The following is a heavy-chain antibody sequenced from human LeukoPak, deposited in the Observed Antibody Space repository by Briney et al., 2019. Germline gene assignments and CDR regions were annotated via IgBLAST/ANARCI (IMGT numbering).Heavy chain of an antibody. CDR1: GYTFTSYG. Sequence: ASLKVSCKPSGYTFTSYGITWVRQGPGHRLEWMGWISAYNGNTNYAQKLQGRVTMTADTSTTTTYMELRSAMVDDPAVHYFAGDGGYGDYGVQYFDYGGQGTLVSVSS. D-gene: IGHD4-17*01. V-gene: IGHV1-18*01. CDR2: ISAYNGNT. CDR3: AGDGGYGDYGVQYFDY. J-gene: IGHJ4*02.